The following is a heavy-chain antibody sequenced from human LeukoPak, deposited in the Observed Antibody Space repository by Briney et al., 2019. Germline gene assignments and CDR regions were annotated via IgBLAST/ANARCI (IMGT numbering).Heavy chain of an antibody. V-gene: IGHV3-23*01. CDR2: ISGSGGST. CDR3: AKDLDWKSEPEGWYFLFDY. D-gene: IGHD6-19*01. J-gene: IGHJ4*02. CDR1: GFTFSSYA. Sequence: GGSLRLSCAASGFTFSSYAMSWVRQAPGKGLEWVSGISGSGGSTCYADSVKGRFTISRDNSKNTLYLQMNSLRAEDTAVYNCAKDLDWKSEPEGWYFLFDYWGQGTLVTVSS.